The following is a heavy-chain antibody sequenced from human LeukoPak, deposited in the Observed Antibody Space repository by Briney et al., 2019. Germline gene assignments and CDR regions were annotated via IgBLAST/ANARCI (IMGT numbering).Heavy chain of an antibody. CDR1: GFTFSNYW. J-gene: IGHJ4*02. CDR3: TRDKSAGADTGSSFYY. Sequence: PGGSLRLSCAAFGFTFSNYWMTWVRQAPGKGLEWVASIKQDGSETYYVDSVKGRFTFSRGNAKNSVYLQMSSLRAEDTAVYYCTRDKSAGADTGSSFYYWGQGALVTVSS. D-gene: IGHD3-10*01. CDR2: IKQDGSET. V-gene: IGHV3-7*03.